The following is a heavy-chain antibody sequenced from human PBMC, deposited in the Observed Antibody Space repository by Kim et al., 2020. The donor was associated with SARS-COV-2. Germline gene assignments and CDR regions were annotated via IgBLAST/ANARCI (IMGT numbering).Heavy chain of an antibody. D-gene: IGHD6-19*01. CDR2: ISWNSGSI. CDR1: GFTFDDYA. V-gene: IGHV3-9*01. CDR3: AKEEAKDSGWYSYYYYGMDV. J-gene: IGHJ6*02. Sequence: GGSLRLSCAASGFTFDDYAMHWVRQAPGKGLEWVSGISWNSGSIGYADSVKGRFTISRDNAKNSLYLQMNSLRAEDTALYYCAKEEAKDSGWYSYYYYGMDVWGQGTTVTVSS.